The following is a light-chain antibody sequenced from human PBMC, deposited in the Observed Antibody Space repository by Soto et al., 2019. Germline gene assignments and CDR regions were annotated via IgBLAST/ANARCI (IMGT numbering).Light chain of an antibody. Sequence: EIVLTQSPATLSLSPGERATLSCRASQSVASYLAGYQQKPGQAPSLLIYGASNRATCIPARCSGSGSGRDFTLTISGLEPEEFAVYYCQQRSDRPITFGEGTRLEIK. CDR3: QQRSDRPIT. CDR1: QSVASY. V-gene: IGKV3-11*02. J-gene: IGKJ5*01. CDR2: GAS.